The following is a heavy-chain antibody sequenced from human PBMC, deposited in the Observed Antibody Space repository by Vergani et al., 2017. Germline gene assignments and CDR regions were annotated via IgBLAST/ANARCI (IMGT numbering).Heavy chain of an antibody. V-gene: IGHV3-23*04. Sequence: EVQLVESGGDLVQPGGSLRLSCAASGFTFSTYRMSWVRQAPGKGLEWVSTLSASDRRTHYADSVKGRFTLSSDIPKNTLFLNMNSLRPEDTAVYYCAKVGRSEVTGTFCAFDIWGQGTMVTVSS. CDR3: AKVGRSEVTGTFCAFDI. J-gene: IGHJ3*02. D-gene: IGHD2-8*02. CDR2: LSASDRRT. CDR1: GFTFSTYR.